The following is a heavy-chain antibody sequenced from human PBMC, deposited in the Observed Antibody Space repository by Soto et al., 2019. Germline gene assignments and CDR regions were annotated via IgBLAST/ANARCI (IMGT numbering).Heavy chain of an antibody. J-gene: IGHJ4*02. V-gene: IGHV1-18*01. Sequence: QVQLVQSGAEVKKPGASVKVSCKASGYTFTSYGISWVRQAPGQGLEWMGWISAYNGNTNYAQKLQGRVTMTTDTSTSPAERGVRSLRSDDTAVYYCAGVGGWPPPPDYWGQGTLVTVSS. CDR1: GYTFTSYG. CDR3: AGVGGWPPPPDY. D-gene: IGHD6-19*01. CDR2: ISAYNGNT.